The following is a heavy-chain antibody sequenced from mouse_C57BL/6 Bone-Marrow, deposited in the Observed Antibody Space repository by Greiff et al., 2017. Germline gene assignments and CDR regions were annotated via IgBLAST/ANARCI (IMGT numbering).Heavy chain of an antibody. Sequence: QVQLQQPGAELVKPGASVTLSCKASGYTFTSYWMPWVKQRPGQGLEWIGMIHPNSGSTNYNEKFKSKATLTVDKSSSTAYMQLSSLTSEDSAVYYSATTVVPYYFDYWGQGTTLTVSS. J-gene: IGHJ2*01. CDR3: ATTVVPYYFDY. V-gene: IGHV1-64*01. D-gene: IGHD1-1*01. CDR2: IHPNSGST. CDR1: GYTFTSYW.